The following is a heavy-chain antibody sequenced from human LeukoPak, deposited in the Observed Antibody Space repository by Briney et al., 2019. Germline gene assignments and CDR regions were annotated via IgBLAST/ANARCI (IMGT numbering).Heavy chain of an antibody. D-gene: IGHD6-19*01. V-gene: IGHV3-20*04. CDR3: AKGSGWYDYYYGMDV. Sequence: GGSLRLSCAASGFTFDDYGMSWVRQAPGKGLEWVSGINWNGGSTGYADSVKGRFTISRDNAKNSLYLQMNSLRAEDTALYYCAKGSGWYDYYYGMDVWGQGTTVTVSS. CDR2: INWNGGST. CDR1: GFTFDDYG. J-gene: IGHJ6*02.